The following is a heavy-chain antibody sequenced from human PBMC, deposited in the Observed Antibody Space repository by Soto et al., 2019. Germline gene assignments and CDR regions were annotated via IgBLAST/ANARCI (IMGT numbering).Heavy chain of an antibody. CDR1: GGTFSSYA. CDR2: IIPIFGTA. CDR3: ASGIAVAGSGDRWFDP. D-gene: IGHD6-19*01. J-gene: IGHJ5*02. Sequence: SVKVSCKASGGTFSSYAISWVRQAPGQGLEWMGGIIPIFGTANYAQKFQGRVTITADESTSTAYMELSSLRSEDAAVYYCASGIAVAGSGDRWFDPWGQGTLVTVSS. V-gene: IGHV1-69*13.